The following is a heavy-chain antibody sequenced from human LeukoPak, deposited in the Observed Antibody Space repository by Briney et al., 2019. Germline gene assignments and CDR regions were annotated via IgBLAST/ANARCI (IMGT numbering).Heavy chain of an antibody. V-gene: IGHV4-34*01. CDR1: GGSFSGYY. J-gene: IGHJ4*02. CDR3: ARGFILPGFDY. Sequence: SETLSLTCAVYGGSFSGYYWSWIRQPPGKGLEWIGEINHSGSTNYNPSLKSRVTISVDTSKNQFSLKLSSVTAADTAVYYCARGFILPGFDYWGQGTLVTVSS. D-gene: IGHD3-16*01. CDR2: INHSGST.